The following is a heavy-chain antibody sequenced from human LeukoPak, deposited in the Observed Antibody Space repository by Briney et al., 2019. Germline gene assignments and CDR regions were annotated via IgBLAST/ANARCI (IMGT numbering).Heavy chain of an antibody. V-gene: IGHV4-59*01. J-gene: IGHJ4*02. CDR1: GGSISSYY. CDR3: ARVTGYVMEDYFDY. CDR2: IYYSGST. D-gene: IGHD6-13*01. Sequence: PSETLSLTCTVSGGSISSYYWSWIRQPPGKGLEWIGYIYYSGSTNYNPSLKSRVTISVDTSKNQFSLKLSSVTAADTAVYYCARVTGYVMEDYFDYWGQGTLVTVSS.